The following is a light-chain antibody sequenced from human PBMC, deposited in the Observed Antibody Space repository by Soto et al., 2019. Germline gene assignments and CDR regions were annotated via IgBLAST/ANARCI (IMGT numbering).Light chain of an antibody. CDR3: QRRSNWPPGVT. CDR2: DAS. CDR1: QTVTTY. Sequence: EVVLTQSPATLSLSPGERATLSCTASQTVTTYLPWYQQKPGQAPRLLISDASTSATGISARFSGSGSGTDFTLTISSLKPEDFAVYYCQRRSNWPPGVTFGPGTKVDIK. V-gene: IGKV3-11*01. J-gene: IGKJ3*01.